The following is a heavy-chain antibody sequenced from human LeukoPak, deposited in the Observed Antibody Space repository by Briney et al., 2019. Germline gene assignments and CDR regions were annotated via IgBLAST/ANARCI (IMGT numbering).Heavy chain of an antibody. V-gene: IGHV3-7*01. D-gene: IGHD3-22*01. CDR1: GFTVSSNY. Sequence: GGSLRLSCAASGFTVSSNYMSWVRQAPGKGLEWVANIKQDGSEKYYVDSVKGRLTISRDNAKNSLYLQMNSLRAEDTAVYYCARNTMIGYYFDYWGQGTLVTVSS. J-gene: IGHJ4*02. CDR3: ARNTMIGYYFDY. CDR2: IKQDGSEK.